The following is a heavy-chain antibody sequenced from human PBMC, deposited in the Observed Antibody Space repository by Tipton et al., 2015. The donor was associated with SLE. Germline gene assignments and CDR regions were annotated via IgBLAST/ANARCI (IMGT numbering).Heavy chain of an antibody. CDR3: ARTTVTTKAFDI. CDR2: IYYSGST. Sequence: GLVKPSETLSLTCTVSGGSISSHYWSWIRQPPGKGLEWIGYIYYSGSTNYNPSLKSRVTISVDTSKNQFSLKLSSVTAADTAVYYCARTTVTTKAFDIWGQGTMVTVSS. D-gene: IGHD4-17*01. V-gene: IGHV4-59*11. CDR1: GGSISSHY. J-gene: IGHJ3*02.